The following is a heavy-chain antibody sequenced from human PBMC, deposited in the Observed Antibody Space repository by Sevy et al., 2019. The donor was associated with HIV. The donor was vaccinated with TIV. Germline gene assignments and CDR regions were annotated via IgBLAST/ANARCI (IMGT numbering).Heavy chain of an antibody. V-gene: IGHV4-59*01. Sequence: GSLRLSCTAFGGSISSYYWSWIRQPPGKGLEWIGYIYYSGSTNYNPSLKSRVTISVDTSKNQFSLKLSSVTAADTAVYYCARERQLVLDYWGQGTLVTVSS. J-gene: IGHJ4*02. CDR1: GGSISSYY. CDR3: ARERQLVLDY. D-gene: IGHD6-13*01. CDR2: IYYSGST.